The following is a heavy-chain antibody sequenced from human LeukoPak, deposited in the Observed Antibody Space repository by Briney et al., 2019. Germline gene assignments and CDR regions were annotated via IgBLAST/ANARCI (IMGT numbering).Heavy chain of an antibody. CDR3: ASIAAAGTGAHRDFDY. Sequence: TVKVSCKASGGTFSSYAISWVRQAPGQGLEWMGGIIPIFGTANYAQKFQGRVTITADESTSTAYMELSSLRSEDTAVYYCASIAAAGTGAHRDFDYWGQGTLVTVSS. CDR1: GGTFSSYA. D-gene: IGHD6-13*01. J-gene: IGHJ4*02. V-gene: IGHV1-69*01. CDR2: IIPIFGTA.